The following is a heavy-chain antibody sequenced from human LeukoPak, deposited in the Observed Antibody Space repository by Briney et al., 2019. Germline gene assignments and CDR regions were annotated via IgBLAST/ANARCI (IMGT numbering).Heavy chain of an antibody. Sequence: GGSLRLSCVASRFRFDDSAMHCVRQRPGGGLEWVSGLSWNSASVAYADSVKGRFTISRDNAKNTLYLQMNSLRAEDTALYYCAKDGPSSAYYFDAFDIWGQGTMVTVSS. D-gene: IGHD3-22*01. V-gene: IGHV3-9*01. J-gene: IGHJ3*02. CDR1: RFRFDDSA. CDR2: LSWNSASV. CDR3: AKDGPSSAYYFDAFDI.